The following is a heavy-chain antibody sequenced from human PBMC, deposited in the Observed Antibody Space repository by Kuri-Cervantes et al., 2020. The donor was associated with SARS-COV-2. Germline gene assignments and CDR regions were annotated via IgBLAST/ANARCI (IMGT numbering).Heavy chain of an antibody. Sequence: GESLKISCAASGFTFSSYSMNWVRQAPGKGLEWVAVISYDGSNKYYADSVKGRFTISRDNSKNTLYLQMNSLRVEDTAVYYCARDGAAMVLNYYYGMDVWGQGTTVTVSS. V-gene: IGHV3-30*03. CDR1: GFTFSSYS. CDR3: ARDGAAMVLNYYYGMDV. J-gene: IGHJ6*02. CDR2: ISYDGSNK. D-gene: IGHD5-18*01.